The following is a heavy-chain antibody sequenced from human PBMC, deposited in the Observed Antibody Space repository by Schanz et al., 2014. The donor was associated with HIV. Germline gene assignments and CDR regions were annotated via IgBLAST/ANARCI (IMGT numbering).Heavy chain of an antibody. CDR2: IYYSGNT. V-gene: IGHV4-34*01. CDR1: GGSFSGYY. Sequence: QVQLQQWGAGLLRPSETLSLTCAVYGGSFSGYYWSWIRQHPGKGLEWIGYIYYSGNTYYNPSLKSRVAISVDTSKNQFSRSLGSVTAADTAIYFCARGSSGGDSAAEYFRHWGQGTLVTVSS. D-gene: IGHD2-21*02. CDR3: ARGSSGGDSAAEYFRH. J-gene: IGHJ1*01.